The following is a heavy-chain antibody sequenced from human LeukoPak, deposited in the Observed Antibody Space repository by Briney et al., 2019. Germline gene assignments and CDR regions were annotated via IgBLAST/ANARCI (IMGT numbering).Heavy chain of an antibody. V-gene: IGHV4-30-4*07. CDR2: IYYSGST. CDR3: ARGAVYALYWYFDL. D-gene: IGHD2-8*01. J-gene: IGHJ2*01. Sequence: SETLSLTCAVSGGSISSGGYSWSWIRQPPGKGLEWIGYIYYSGSTCYNPSLKSRVTISVDTSKNQFSLKLSSVTAADTAVYYCARGAVYALYWYFDLWGRGTLVTASS. CDR1: GGSISSGGYS.